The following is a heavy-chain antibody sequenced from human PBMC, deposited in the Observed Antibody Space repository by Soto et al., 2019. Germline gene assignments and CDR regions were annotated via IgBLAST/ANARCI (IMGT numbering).Heavy chain of an antibody. D-gene: IGHD2-15*01. Sequence: SETLSLTCTVSGGSISSGGYYWSWIRQHPGKGLEWIGYIYYSGSTYYNPSLKGRVTISVDTSKNQFSLKLSSVTAADTAVYYCARDRECSGGTCYNYFDYWGQGTLVTVSS. CDR1: GGSISSGGYY. V-gene: IGHV4-31*03. CDR2: IYYSGST. J-gene: IGHJ4*02. CDR3: ARDRECSGGTCYNYFDY.